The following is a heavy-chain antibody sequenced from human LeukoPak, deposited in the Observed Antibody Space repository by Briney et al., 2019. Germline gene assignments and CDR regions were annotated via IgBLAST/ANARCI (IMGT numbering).Heavy chain of an antibody. D-gene: IGHD2-2*01. CDR2: IKQDGSEK. V-gene: IGHV3-7*01. J-gene: IGHJ4*02. Sequence: GGSLRLSCAASGFTFSSYWMSWVRQAPGKGLEWVANIKQDGSEKYYVDSVKGRFTISRDNAKNSLYLQMNSLRAEDTAVYYCASASKYCSSSGCPSGNYWGQGTLVTVSS. CDR1: GFTFSSYW. CDR3: ASASKYCSSSGCPSGNY.